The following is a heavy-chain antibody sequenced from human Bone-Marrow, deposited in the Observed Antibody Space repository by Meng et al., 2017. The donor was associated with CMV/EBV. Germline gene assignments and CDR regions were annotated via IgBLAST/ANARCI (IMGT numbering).Heavy chain of an antibody. CDR2: IYYSGST. CDR1: GGSISSSSYY. D-gene: IGHD3-3*01. V-gene: IGHV4-39*07. Sequence: SEPLSLTCTVSGGSISSSSYYWGWIRQPPGKGLEWIGSIYYSGSTYYNPSLKSRVTISVDTSKNQFSLKLSSVTAADTAVYYCAGGTKYDFWSGYYTSYYYYGMDVWGQGTTVTVSS. CDR3: AGGTKYDFWSGYYTSYYYYGMDV. J-gene: IGHJ6*02.